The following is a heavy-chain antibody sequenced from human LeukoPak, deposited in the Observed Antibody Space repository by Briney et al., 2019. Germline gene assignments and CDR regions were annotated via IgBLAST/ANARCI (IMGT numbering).Heavy chain of an antibody. V-gene: IGHV3-64*01. CDR2: ISSNGGST. Sequence: GGSLRLSCAASGFTFSSYALHWVRQAPGKGLEYVSAISSNGGSTYYANSMKGRFTISRDNSKNTLYLQMNSLRAEDTAVYFCAKDARRSSGWWFFDHWGQGTLVTVSS. CDR3: AKDARRSSGWWFFDH. D-gene: IGHD6-19*01. J-gene: IGHJ4*02. CDR1: GFTFSSYA.